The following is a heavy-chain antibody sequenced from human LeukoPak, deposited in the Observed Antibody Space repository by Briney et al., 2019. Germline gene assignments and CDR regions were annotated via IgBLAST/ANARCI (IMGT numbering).Heavy chain of an antibody. CDR2: INSDGSNT. CDR1: GFTFSSYW. CDR3: AKAGRGGAITMVRGVKGDYYYMDV. Sequence: GGSLRLSCAASGFTFSSYWMNWVRQAPGKGLVWVSRINSDGSNTKYADSVKGRFTISRDNSKNTLYLQMNSLRVDDTAVYYCAKAGRGGAITMVRGVKGDYYYMDVWGKGTTVTISS. J-gene: IGHJ6*03. V-gene: IGHV3-74*01. D-gene: IGHD3-10*01.